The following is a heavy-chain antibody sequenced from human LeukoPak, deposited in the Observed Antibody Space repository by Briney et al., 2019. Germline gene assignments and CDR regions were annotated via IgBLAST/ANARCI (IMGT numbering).Heavy chain of an antibody. CDR2: IWYDGSNK. Sequence: PGGSLRLSCAASGFTFSSYGMHWGRQAPGKGLEWVAVIWYDGSNKYYADSVKGRFTISRDNAKSSLFLQMNNLRVEDTAVYYCTRDQTWGQGTLVTVSS. V-gene: IGHV3-33*01. CDR3: TRDQT. J-gene: IGHJ4*02. CDR1: GFTFSSYG.